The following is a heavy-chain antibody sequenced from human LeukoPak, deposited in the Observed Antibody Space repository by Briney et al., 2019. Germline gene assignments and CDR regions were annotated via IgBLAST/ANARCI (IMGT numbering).Heavy chain of an antibody. D-gene: IGHD3-10*02. CDR1: GFTFGDYA. Sequence: GGSLRLSCTASGFTFGDYAMSWVRQAPGKGLEWVAIISYDGSNEYYADSVKGRFTISRDNAKNSLYLQMNSLRAEDTAVYYCAELGITMIGGVWGKGTTVTISS. J-gene: IGHJ6*04. CDR2: ISYDGSNE. CDR3: AELGITMIGGV. V-gene: IGHV3-30*04.